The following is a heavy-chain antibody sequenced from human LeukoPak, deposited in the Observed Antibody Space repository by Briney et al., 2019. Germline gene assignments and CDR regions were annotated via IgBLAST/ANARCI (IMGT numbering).Heavy chain of an antibody. V-gene: IGHV3-7*01. CDR3: AGNLYSSSWPDAFDI. D-gene: IGHD6-13*01. J-gene: IGHJ3*02. CDR1: GFTVSSNY. CDR2: IKQDGSEK. Sequence: TGGSLRLSCAASGFTVSSNYMSWVRQAPGKGLEWVANIKQDGSEKYYVDSVKGRFTISRDNAKNSLYLQMNSLRAEDTAVYYCAGNLYSSSWPDAFDIWGQGTMVTVSS.